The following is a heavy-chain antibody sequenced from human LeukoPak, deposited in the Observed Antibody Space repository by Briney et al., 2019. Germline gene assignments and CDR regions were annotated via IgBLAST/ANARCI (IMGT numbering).Heavy chain of an antibody. CDR2: IYYSGST. CDR1: GGSISSSSYY. D-gene: IGHD3-10*01. V-gene: IGHV4-39*01. CDR3: AAPGYYYVSGSYRFDY. Sequence: PSETLSLTCTVSGGSISSSSYYWGWIRQPPGKGLEWIGSIYYSGSTYYNPSLKSRVTISVDTSKNQCSLKLSSVTAADTAVYYCAAPGYYYVSGSYRFDYWGQGTLVTVSS. J-gene: IGHJ4*02.